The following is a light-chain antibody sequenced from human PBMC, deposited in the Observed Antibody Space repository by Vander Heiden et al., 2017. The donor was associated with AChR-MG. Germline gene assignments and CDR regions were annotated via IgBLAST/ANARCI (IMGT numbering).Light chain of an antibody. V-gene: IGLV3-1*01. J-gene: IGLJ2*01. CDR3: QAWDGSTEG. Sequence: SYELTQPSSVSVSPGQTASIPCSGDKLGDKYACWYQQKPGQSPVLVMYQDNKRPSGIPERFSGSNSGNTATLTISGTQAMDEADYYCQAWDGSTEGFGGGTKLTVL. CDR1: KLGDKY. CDR2: QDN.